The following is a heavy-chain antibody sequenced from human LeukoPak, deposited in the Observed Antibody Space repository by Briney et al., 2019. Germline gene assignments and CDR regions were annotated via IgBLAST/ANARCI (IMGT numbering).Heavy chain of an antibody. Sequence: SVKVSCKASGGTFSSYAISWVRQAPGQGLEWMGRIIPILGIANYAQKFQGRVTITADESTSTAYMELSSLRSEDTAVYYCARERGYSGYFLDYWGQGTLVTVSS. CDR1: GGTFSSYA. CDR3: ARERGYSGYFLDY. J-gene: IGHJ4*02. CDR2: IIPILGIA. V-gene: IGHV1-69*04. D-gene: IGHD5-12*01.